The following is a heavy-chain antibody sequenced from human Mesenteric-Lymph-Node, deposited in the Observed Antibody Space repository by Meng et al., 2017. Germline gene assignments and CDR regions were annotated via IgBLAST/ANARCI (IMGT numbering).Heavy chain of an antibody. Sequence: QVQLQESGPGLVQLSDTPPLTCAVSGGSISSVYWWTWVRQSPGKGLEWIGEIYHSGSTNYNPSLKSRVTISVDKSKNQFSLKLTSVTAADTAVYYCARGGYYSFDYWGQGTLVTVSS. V-gene: IGHV4-4*02. CDR3: ARGGYYSFDY. CDR2: IYHSGST. D-gene: IGHD5-18*01. J-gene: IGHJ4*02. CDR1: GGSISSVYW.